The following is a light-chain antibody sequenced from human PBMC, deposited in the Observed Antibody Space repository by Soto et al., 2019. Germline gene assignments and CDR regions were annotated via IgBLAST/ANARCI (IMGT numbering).Light chain of an antibody. CDR1: QSIDSW. Sequence: DIQMTQSPSTLSASVVYRVTITCRASQSIDSWLAWYQHKPGKAPKLLIFKASTLETGVPSRFSGSGSETEFTLTISSLQPDDSATYYCQPYNSYSRTFGQGTKVDIK. CDR3: QPYNSYSRT. V-gene: IGKV1-5*03. J-gene: IGKJ1*01. CDR2: KAS.